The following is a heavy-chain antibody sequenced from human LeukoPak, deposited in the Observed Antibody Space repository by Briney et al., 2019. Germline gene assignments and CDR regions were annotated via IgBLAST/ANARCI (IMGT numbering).Heavy chain of an antibody. V-gene: IGHV1-69*06. CDR2: IIPIFGTA. CDR1: GGTFSSYA. J-gene: IGHJ4*02. CDR3: TNSGYDLAYLDY. Sequence: ASVKVSCKASGGTFSSYAISWVRQAPGQGLEWMGGIIPIFGTANYAQKFQGRVTITADKSTSTAYMELSSLRSEDTAVYYCTNSGYDLAYLDYWGQGTLVTASS. D-gene: IGHD5-12*01.